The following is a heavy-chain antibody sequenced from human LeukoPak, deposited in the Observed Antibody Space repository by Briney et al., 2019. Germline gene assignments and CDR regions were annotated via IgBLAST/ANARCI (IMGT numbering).Heavy chain of an antibody. V-gene: IGHV4-4*02. CDR1: GGSISSSNW. CDR3: ARVVVPPYYYYYGMDV. Sequence: SGTLSLTCAVPGGSISSSNWWSWVRQPSGKGLEWIGEIYHSGSTNYNPSLKSRVTISVDKSKNQFSLKLSSVTAADTAVYYCARVVVPPYYYYYGMDVWGKGTTVTVSS. D-gene: IGHD2-2*01. CDR2: IYHSGST. J-gene: IGHJ6*04.